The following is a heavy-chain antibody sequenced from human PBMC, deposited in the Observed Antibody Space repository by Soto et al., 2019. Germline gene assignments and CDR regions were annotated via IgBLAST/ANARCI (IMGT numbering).Heavy chain of an antibody. J-gene: IGHJ5*02. Sequence: QPGGSLRLSCAASGFTFSSSAISWVRQAPGKGLEWVSAVSANGQGIYYADSVRGRFTISRDNSKNTVFLQMNSLRAEGTAVYYCARENYDFWSGYYSGGWFDPWGQGTLVTVSS. CDR3: ARENYDFWSGYYSGGWFDP. D-gene: IGHD3-3*01. CDR1: GFTFSSSA. CDR2: VSANGQGI. V-gene: IGHV3-23*01.